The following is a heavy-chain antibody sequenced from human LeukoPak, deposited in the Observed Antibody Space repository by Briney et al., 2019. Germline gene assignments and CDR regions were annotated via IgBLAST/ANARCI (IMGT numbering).Heavy chain of an antibody. J-gene: IGHJ4*02. CDR3: VRGDGYNRAFDY. Sequence: PGGSLRLSCVASGFTFSNYEIHWVRQAPGKGLEWVSYISGSGSAIYYADSVKGRFTISRDNAKNSLFLQMNSLRVEDTAVYHCVRGDGYNRAFDYWGQGTLVTVSS. V-gene: IGHV3-48*03. CDR1: GFTFSNYE. D-gene: IGHD5-24*01. CDR2: ISGSGSAI.